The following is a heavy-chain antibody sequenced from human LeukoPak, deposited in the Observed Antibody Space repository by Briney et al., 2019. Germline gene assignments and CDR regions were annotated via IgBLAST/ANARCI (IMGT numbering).Heavy chain of an antibody. Sequence: GGSLRLSCAASGFTFSNYAMHWVRQAPGKGLEWVAFIRYDGINKYYADSVKGRFTISRENSKNTLYLQINSLRAEDTALYYCAKVQYSGGWYFDYWGQGTLVTVSS. CDR3: AKVQYSGGWYFDY. D-gene: IGHD6-19*01. CDR2: IRYDGINK. V-gene: IGHV3-30*02. J-gene: IGHJ4*02. CDR1: GFTFSNYA.